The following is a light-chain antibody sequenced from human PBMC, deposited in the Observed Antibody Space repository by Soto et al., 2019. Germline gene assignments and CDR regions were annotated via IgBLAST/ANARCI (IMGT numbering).Light chain of an antibody. V-gene: IGKV1-39*01. J-gene: IGKJ4*01. Sequence: DLQMTQSPSSLSASVGDRLTITCRASHSVGTYLNWYQQIPGKAPKLLIFGAFNLQSGVPSRFSGSGSGTDFTLTIGSLQLEDFATYYCQQSYSTPLTFGGGTKVDIK. CDR1: HSVGTY. CDR3: QQSYSTPLT. CDR2: GAF.